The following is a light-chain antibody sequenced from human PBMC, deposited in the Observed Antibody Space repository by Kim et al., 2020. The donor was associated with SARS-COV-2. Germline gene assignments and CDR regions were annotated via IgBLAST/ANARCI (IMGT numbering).Light chain of an antibody. CDR2: GAS. CDR3: QRYGSSSYT. CDR1: QSVSSNY. Sequence: EIVLTQSPGTLSLSPGGRATLSCRASQSVSSNYLAWYQQKPGRAPRLLIYGASTRATGIPDRFSDSGSGTDFTLTISRLEPEDFAVYYCQRYGSSSYTFGRGTKLEI. V-gene: IGKV3-20*01. J-gene: IGKJ2*01.